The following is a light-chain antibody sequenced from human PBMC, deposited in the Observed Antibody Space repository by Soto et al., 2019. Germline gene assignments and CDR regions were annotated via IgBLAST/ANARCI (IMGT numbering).Light chain of an antibody. CDR1: QSVSSSY. V-gene: IGKV3-20*01. J-gene: IGKJ1*01. Sequence: EIVLTQSPCTLSLSQGERATLSCRASQSVSSSYLAWYQQKPGQAPRLLIYGASSRATGIPDRFSGSGSGTDFTLTISRLEPEDFAVYYCQQYGSSPWTFGQGTKVDNK. CDR3: QQYGSSPWT. CDR2: GAS.